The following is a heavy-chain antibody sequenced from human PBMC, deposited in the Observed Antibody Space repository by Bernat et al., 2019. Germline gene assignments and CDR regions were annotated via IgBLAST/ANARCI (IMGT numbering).Heavy chain of an antibody. Sequence: QVQLVQSGAGVKKPGSSVKVSCKASGGTFSSYAISWVRQAPGQGLEWMGRIIPILGIANYAQKFQGRVTITADKSTSTAYMELSSLRSEDTAVYYCASWGLSAAVGYYYYYGMDVWGQGTTVTVSS. CDR2: IIPILGIA. V-gene: IGHV1-69*04. CDR3: ASWGLSAAVGYYYYYGMDV. CDR1: GGTFSSYA. D-gene: IGHD2-2*01. J-gene: IGHJ6*02.